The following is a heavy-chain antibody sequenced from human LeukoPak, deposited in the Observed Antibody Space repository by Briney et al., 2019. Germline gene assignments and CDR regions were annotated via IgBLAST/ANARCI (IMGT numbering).Heavy chain of an antibody. J-gene: IGHJ5*02. CDR2: LTQFFRRT. D-gene: IGHD3-10*01. V-gene: IGHV1-69*05. CDR3: ATSESGRSWDWFAP. CDR1: GGSFRTYP. Sequence: SVKVSCKASGGSFRTYPISWVRQAPGQGLEWMGGLTQFFRRTNYTQKFQGRLTITTDESSSTAYMELSDLRSDDTAVYYCATSESGRSWDWFAPWGQGTLVTVSS.